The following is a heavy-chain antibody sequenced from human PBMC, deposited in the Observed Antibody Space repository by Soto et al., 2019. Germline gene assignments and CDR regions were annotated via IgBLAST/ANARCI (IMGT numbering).Heavy chain of an antibody. CDR1: GLTFSSYP. CDR2: ISVSAGTT. Sequence: GQLLESGGGLVQPGGSPRLSCAASGLTFSSYPMSWVRQAPGKGLQWVSSISVSAGTTYYEDSVKGRFTISRDNSKNTLYLQMNSLRAEDTAVYYCAKDGIRGIHIDNWGQGTLVTVSS. CDR3: AKDGIRGIHIDN. V-gene: IGHV3-23*01. J-gene: IGHJ4*02.